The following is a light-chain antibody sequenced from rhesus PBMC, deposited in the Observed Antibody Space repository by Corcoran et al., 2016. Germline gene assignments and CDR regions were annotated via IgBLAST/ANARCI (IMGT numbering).Light chain of an antibody. CDR2: YAN. CDR3: QQGNGKPYS. J-gene: IGKJ2*01. V-gene: IGKV1-32*04. CDR1: QGISSY. Sequence: DIQMSQSPSSLSAFVGDRVTITCRASQGISSYLNWYQQKPGKAPKLLIYYANFLASGVPSRFSGSGSGTEFSLTISSLQPEDFATYYCQQGNGKPYSFGQGTKVEIK.